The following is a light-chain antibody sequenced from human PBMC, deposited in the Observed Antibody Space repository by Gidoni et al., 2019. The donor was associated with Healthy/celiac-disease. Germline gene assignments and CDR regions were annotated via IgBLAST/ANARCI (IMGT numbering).Light chain of an antibody. V-gene: IGKV1-39*01. CDR2: DAS. CDR3: QQSYSTPYT. CDR1: QSISNY. Sequence: DIQMTQSPSSLSASVGDRVTITCRASQSISNYLKWYQQKPGKAPKLLIYDASSVQSGVPSRFSGSGSGTDFTLTISSLQPEDFATYYCQQSYSTPYTFGQGTKLEIK. J-gene: IGKJ2*01.